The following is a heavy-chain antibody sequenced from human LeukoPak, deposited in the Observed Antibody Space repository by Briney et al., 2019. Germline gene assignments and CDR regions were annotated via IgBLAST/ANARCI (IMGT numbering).Heavy chain of an antibody. CDR1: GFIFSSYA. V-gene: IGHV3-23*01. CDR3: AKMRAESYYDAFDF. J-gene: IGHJ3*01. Sequence: PGGSLRLSCAVSGFIFSSYAMSWVRQAPGKGLEWVSAISGSDGSTYYADSVKGRFTISRDNSKNTLYLQMNSLRAEDTAVYYCAKMRAESYYDAFDFWGQGTMVTVSS. D-gene: IGHD1-26*01. CDR2: ISGSDGST.